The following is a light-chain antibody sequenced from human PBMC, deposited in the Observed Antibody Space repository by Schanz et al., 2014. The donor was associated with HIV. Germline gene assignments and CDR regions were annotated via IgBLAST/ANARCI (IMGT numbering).Light chain of an antibody. CDR3: SSYAGSNIFV. CDR1: SSDVGGYNY. J-gene: IGLJ1*01. V-gene: IGLV2-8*01. CDR2: DVS. Sequence: QSALTQPASVSGSPGQSITISCTGTSSDVGGYNYVSWYQQHPGKAPKLMIYDVSKRPSGVPDRFSGSKSGNTASLTVSGLQAEDEADYYCSSYAGSNIFVFGTGTKLTVL.